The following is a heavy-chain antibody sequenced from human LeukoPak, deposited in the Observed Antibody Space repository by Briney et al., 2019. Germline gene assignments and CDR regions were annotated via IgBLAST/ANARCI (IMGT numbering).Heavy chain of an antibody. J-gene: IGHJ6*03. CDR1: GFIFSNYE. CDR2: ISSSGSTI. V-gene: IGHV3-48*03. D-gene: IGHD3-16*02. Sequence: GGSLRLSCAASGFIFSNYEMNWVRQAPGKGLEWISYISSSGSTIYYADSVKGRFTISRDNAKSSLYLQMNSLRAEDTAVYYCARDQNNAYVWGSYQNYMDVWGNGTTVTVSS. CDR3: ARDQNNAYVWGSYQNYMDV.